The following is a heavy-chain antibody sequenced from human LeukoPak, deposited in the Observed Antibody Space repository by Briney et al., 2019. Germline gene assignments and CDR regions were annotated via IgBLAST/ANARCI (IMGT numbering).Heavy chain of an antibody. J-gene: IGHJ4*02. CDR1: GYTFTSYD. CDR2: MNPNSGNT. D-gene: IGHD4-17*01. Sequence: ASVKVSCKASGYTFTSYDINWVRQATGQGLEWMGWMNPNSGNTGYAQKFQGRVTITRNTSISTAYMELSSLRAEDTAVYYCARVSNPATTARGYFDYWGQGTLVTVSS. CDR3: ARVSNPATTARGYFDY. V-gene: IGHV1-8*03.